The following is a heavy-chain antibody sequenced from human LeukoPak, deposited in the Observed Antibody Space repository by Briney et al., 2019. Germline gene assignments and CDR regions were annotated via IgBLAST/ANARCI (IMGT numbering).Heavy chain of an antibody. V-gene: IGHV4-61*02. CDR1: GGSISSGSYY. J-gene: IGHJ4*02. CDR3: ARDLGD. D-gene: IGHD1-26*01. CDR2: IYTSGST. Sequence: SETLSLTCTVSGGSISSGSYYWSWIRQPAGKGLEWIGRIYTSGSTNYNPSLTSRVTISVDTSKNQFSLKLSSVTAADTAVYYCARDLGDWGQGTLVTVSS.